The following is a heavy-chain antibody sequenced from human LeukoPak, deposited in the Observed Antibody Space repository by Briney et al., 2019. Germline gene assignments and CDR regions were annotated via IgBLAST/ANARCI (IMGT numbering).Heavy chain of an antibody. CDR2: TNAGNGNT. V-gene: IGHV1-3*01. Sequence: GASVKVSCKASGYTFTSYAMHWVRQAPGQRLEWMGWTNAGNGNTKYSQEFQGRVTITRDTSASTAYMELSSLRSEDTAVYYCAREVAAAGNFDYWGQGTLVTVSS. CDR1: GYTFTSYA. CDR3: AREVAAAGNFDY. D-gene: IGHD6-13*01. J-gene: IGHJ4*02.